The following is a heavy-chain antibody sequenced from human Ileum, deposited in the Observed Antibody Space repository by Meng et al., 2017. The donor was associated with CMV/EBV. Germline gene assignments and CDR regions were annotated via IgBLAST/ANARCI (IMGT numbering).Heavy chain of an antibody. Sequence: GGSLRLSCAASGFTFDDYGMSWVRQAPGKGLEWVSGINWNGGSTGYADSVKGRFTISRDNAKNSLYLQMNSLRAEDTALYYCAIRIAVAGTDEYYFAYGGQGTLVTVSS. D-gene: IGHD6-19*01. CDR1: GFTFDDYG. V-gene: IGHV3-20*04. CDR3: AIRIAVAGTDEYYFAY. CDR2: INWNGGST. J-gene: IGHJ4*02.